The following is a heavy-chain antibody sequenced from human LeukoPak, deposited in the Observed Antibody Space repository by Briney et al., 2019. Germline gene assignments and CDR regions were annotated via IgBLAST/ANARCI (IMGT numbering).Heavy chain of an antibody. CDR2: ISGSSSYI. CDR3: ARDMTMTQMGY. CDR1: GFTFSSYS. J-gene: IGHJ4*02. Sequence: GGSLRLSCAASGFTFSSYSMNWVRQAPGKGLEWVSSISGSSSYIYYADSVKGRFTISRDNAKNSLYLQMNSLRAEDTAVYYCARDMTMTQMGYWGQGTLVTVSS. V-gene: IGHV3-21*01. D-gene: IGHD3-22*01.